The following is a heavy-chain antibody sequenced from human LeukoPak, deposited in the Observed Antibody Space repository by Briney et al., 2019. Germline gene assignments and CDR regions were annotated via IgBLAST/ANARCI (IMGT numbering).Heavy chain of an antibody. D-gene: IGHD3-16*01. Sequence: ASVKVSCKASGYTFTSYGISWVRQAPGQGLEWMGWISANNGNTNYAQKLQGRVTMTTDTSTSTAYMELRSLRPDDTAVYYCARISGNYDYVWGRKYYFDYWGQGTLVTVSA. V-gene: IGHV1-18*01. J-gene: IGHJ4*02. CDR2: ISANNGNT. CDR3: ARISGNYDYVWGRKYYFDY. CDR1: GYTFTSYG.